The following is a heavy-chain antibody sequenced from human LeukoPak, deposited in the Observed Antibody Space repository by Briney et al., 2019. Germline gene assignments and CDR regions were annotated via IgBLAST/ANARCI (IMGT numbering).Heavy chain of an antibody. D-gene: IGHD6-19*01. CDR1: GGSISSGSYY. Sequence: SETLSLTCTVSGGSISSGSYYWSWIRQPAGKGLEWIGRIYTSGSTNYNPSLKSRVTISVDTSKNQFPLKLSSVTTADTAVYYCAREIAVAGFANHLYYYYYYYMDVWGKGTTVTVSS. V-gene: IGHV4-61*02. CDR3: AREIAVAGFANHLYYYYYYYMDV. CDR2: IYTSGST. J-gene: IGHJ6*03.